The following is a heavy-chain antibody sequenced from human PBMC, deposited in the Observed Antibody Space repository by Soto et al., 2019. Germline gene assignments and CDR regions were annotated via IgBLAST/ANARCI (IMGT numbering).Heavy chain of an antibody. CDR2: TSAAGDP. D-gene: IGHD4-4*01. V-gene: IGHV3-13*05. CDR1: GFTFRNYD. Sequence: EVQLVESGGGLVQPGGSLRLSCEASGFTFRNYDMHWVRQGTGKGLEWVSGTSAAGDPDYADSVEGRFTISRENAQNSFFLQMNSRRVGDTAVYYCARTDSDFYGLDVWGQGTTVIVSS. J-gene: IGHJ6*02. CDR3: ARTDSDFYGLDV.